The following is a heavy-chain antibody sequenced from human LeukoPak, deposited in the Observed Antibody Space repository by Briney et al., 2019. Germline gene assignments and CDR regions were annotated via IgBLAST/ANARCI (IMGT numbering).Heavy chain of an antibody. J-gene: IGHJ6*02. D-gene: IGHD3-10*01. CDR1: GFTFSSYW. V-gene: IGHV3-74*01. CDR2: INSEGSST. Sequence: GGSLRLSCAASGFTFSSYWMHWVRQAPGKGLVWVSRINSEGSSTSYADSVKGRFTISRDNAKNTLYLQMNSLRAEDTAVYYCARFRGSYYYYYGMDVWGQGTTVTVSS. CDR3: ARFRGSYYYYYGMDV.